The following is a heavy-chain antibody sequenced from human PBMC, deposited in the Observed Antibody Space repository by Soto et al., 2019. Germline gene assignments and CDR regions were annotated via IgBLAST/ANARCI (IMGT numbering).Heavy chain of an antibody. V-gene: IGHV1-18*01. CDR1: GYTFTTYG. CDR2: ISGYNGKT. J-gene: IGHJ6*02. CDR3: AREGQAPYYYYGMDV. Sequence: QVQVVQSGDEVKKPGASVKVSCKASGYTFTTYGFSWVRQAPGQGLEWMGWISGYNGKTKYAEKFQGRVTMTTDTSTSTADMELRSLRSDDTAVYYCAREGQAPYYYYGMDVWGQGTAVTVSS.